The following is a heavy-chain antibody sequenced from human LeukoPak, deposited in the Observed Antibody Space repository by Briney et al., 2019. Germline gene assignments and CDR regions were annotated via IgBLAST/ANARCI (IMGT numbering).Heavy chain of an antibody. CDR2: INPNSGDT. Sequence: ASVKVSCKASGYTFTGYYMHWVRQAPGQGLEWMGWINPNSGDTKYAQKFQGRVTMTRDTSISTAYIELSSLRSDDTAVYYCARSVVEITTPCYACAEYFLHRGQGTLVTVSS. D-gene: IGHD2-2*01. CDR3: ARSVVEITTPCYACAEYFLH. CDR1: GYTFTGYY. V-gene: IGHV1-2*02. J-gene: IGHJ1*01.